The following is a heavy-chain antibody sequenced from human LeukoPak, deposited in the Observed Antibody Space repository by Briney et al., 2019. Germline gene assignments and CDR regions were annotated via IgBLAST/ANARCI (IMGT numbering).Heavy chain of an antibody. J-gene: IGHJ6*02. Sequence: SVKVSCKASGGTFSSYAISWVRQAPGQGLEWMGGIIPIFGTANYAQKFQGRVTITADESTSTAYMELSSLRSEDTAVYYCARDVGAVAGGAYYGMDVWGQGTTVTVSS. CDR3: ARDVGAVAGGAYYGMDV. D-gene: IGHD6-19*01. CDR1: GGTFSSYA. CDR2: IIPIFGTA. V-gene: IGHV1-69*01.